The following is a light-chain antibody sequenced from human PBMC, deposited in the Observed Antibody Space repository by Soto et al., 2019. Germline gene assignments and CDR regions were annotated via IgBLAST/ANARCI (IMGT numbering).Light chain of an antibody. CDR2: GNS. CDR3: QSYDSSLPYVV. CDR1: SSNIGAGYD. J-gene: IGLJ2*01. V-gene: IGLV1-40*01. Sequence: QSVLTQPPSVSGAPGQRVTISCTGSSSNIGAGYDVHWYQQLPGTAPKLLIYGNSNRPSGVPDRFSGSKSGTSASLAITGLQAEDEADYYCQSYDSSLPYVVFGGGTKVTVL.